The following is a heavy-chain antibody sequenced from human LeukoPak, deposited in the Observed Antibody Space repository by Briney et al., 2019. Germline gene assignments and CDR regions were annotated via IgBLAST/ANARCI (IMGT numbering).Heavy chain of an antibody. V-gene: IGHV3-48*01. J-gene: IGHJ6*02. CDR1: GFTFSSHS. D-gene: IGHD6-13*01. CDR2: ISSSSSTI. Sequence: GGSLRLSCAASGFTFSSHSMNWVRQAPGKGLEWVSYISSSSSTIYYADSVKGRFTISRGNAKNSLYLQMNSLRSEDTAVYYCARAQQLVLGIRYYYYYGMDVWGQGTTVTVSS. CDR3: ARAQQLVLGIRYYYYYGMDV.